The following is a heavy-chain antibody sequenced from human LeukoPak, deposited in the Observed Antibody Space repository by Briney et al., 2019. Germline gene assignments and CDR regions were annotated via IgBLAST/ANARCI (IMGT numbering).Heavy chain of an antibody. CDR2: IYYSGST. CDR1: GGSISSYY. D-gene: IGHD3-10*01. J-gene: IGHJ4*02. V-gene: IGHV4-59*01. CDR3: AREAYGSGSPPSRSFDY. Sequence: SETLSLTCTVSGGSISSYYWSWIRQPPGKGLEWIGYIYYSGSTNYNPSLKSRVTISVDTSKNQFSLKLSSVTAADTAVYYCAREAYGSGSPPSRSFDYWGQGTLVTVSS.